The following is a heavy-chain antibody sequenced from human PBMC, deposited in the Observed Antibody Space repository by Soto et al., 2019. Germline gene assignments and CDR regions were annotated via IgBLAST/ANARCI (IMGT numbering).Heavy chain of an antibody. CDR2: MNPNSGNT. V-gene: IGHV1-8*01. D-gene: IGHD4-17*01. Sequence: QVQLVQSGAEVKKPGASVKVSCKASGYTFTSYDINWVRQATGQGLEWMGWMNPNSGNTGYAQKFQGRVTMTRNTSISTAYMEGGSLGSKDRAVYYGARTLYGDNVDYWGQGTLVTVSS. CDR1: GYTFTSYD. J-gene: IGHJ4*02. CDR3: ARTLYGDNVDY.